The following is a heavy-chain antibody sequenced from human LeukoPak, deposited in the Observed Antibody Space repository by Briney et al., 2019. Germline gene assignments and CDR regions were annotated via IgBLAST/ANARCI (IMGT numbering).Heavy chain of an antibody. V-gene: IGHV3-20*04. Sequence: GGSLRLSCTVSGLTFSSHSMNWVRQAPGKGLEWVSGINWNGGSTGYADSVKGRFTISRDNAKNSLYLQMNSLRAEDTALYYCARGTSDARYYFDYWGQGILVTVSS. J-gene: IGHJ4*02. CDR3: ARGTSDARYYFDY. D-gene: IGHD1-1*01. CDR2: INWNGGST. CDR1: GLTFSSHS.